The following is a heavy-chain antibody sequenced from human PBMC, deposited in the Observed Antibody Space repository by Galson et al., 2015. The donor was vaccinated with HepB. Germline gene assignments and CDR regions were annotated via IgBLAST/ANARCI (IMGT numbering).Heavy chain of an antibody. J-gene: IGHJ6*02. CDR1: GFTFDDYA. CDR2: ISWNSGSI. D-gene: IGHD3-10*01. CDR3: AKAELLWFGESNSRRGYGMDV. V-gene: IGHV3-9*01. Sequence: SLRLSCAASGFTFDDYAMHWVRQAPGKGLEWVSGISWNSGSIGYADSVKGRFTISRDNAKNSLYLQMNSLRAEDTALYYCAKAELLWFGESNSRRGYGMDVWGQGTTVTVSS.